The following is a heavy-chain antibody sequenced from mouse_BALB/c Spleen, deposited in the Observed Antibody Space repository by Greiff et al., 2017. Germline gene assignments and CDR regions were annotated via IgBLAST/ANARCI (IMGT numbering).Heavy chain of an antibody. CDR2: ISSGSSTI. CDR3: ARNGGTSTRGFAY. J-gene: IGHJ3*01. V-gene: IGHV5-17*02. CDR1: GFTFSSFG. D-gene: IGHD1-1*02. Sequence: EVKLMESGGGLVQPGGSRKLSCAASGFTFSSFGMHWVRQAPEKGLEWVAYISSGSSTIYYADTVKGRFTISRDNPKNTLFLQMTSLRSEDTAMYYCARNGGTSTRGFAYWGQGTLVTVSA.